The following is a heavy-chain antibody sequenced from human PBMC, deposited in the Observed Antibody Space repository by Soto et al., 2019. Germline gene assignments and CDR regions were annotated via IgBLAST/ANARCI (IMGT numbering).Heavy chain of an antibody. CDR3: ARVNCSSTSCYEDYYYYYGMDV. CDR1: GGTFSSYA. D-gene: IGHD2-2*01. CDR2: IIPIFGTA. Sequence: QVQLVQSGAEVKKPGSSVKVSCKASGGTFSSYAISWVRQAPGQGLEWMGGIIPIFGTANYAQKFQGRVTITAEESTSTAYMELSRLRSEDTAVYYCARVNCSSTSCYEDYYYYYGMDVWGQGNTVTVSS. V-gene: IGHV1-69*01. J-gene: IGHJ6*02.